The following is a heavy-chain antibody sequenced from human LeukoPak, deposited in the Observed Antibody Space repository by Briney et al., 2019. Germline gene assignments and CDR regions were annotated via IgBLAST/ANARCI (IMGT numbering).Heavy chain of an antibody. V-gene: IGHV1-69*05. CDR1: GGTFSSYA. CDR2: IIPIFGTA. J-gene: IGHJ4*02. CDR3: ARNKGTSGVIGYFDY. D-gene: IGHD4-23*01. Sequence: ASVKVSCKASGGTFSSYAISWVRQAPGQGLEWMGGIIPIFGTANYAQKFQGRVTITTDESTGTAYMELSSLRSEDTAVYYCARNKGTSGVIGYFDYWGQGTLVTVSS.